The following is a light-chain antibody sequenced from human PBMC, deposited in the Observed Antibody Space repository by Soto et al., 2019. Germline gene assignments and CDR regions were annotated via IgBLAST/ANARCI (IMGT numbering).Light chain of an antibody. V-gene: IGKV3-20*01. J-gene: IGKJ5*01. CDR3: QQYGDSPPGT. Sequence: EIVLTPSPGTLAVSPCEGATLSASAGQSVTNGHLARYQQRPGLPPRLLIYGASSRATGIPDRFSGSGSGTDFTLTISRLEPEDFALYFCQQYGDSPPGTFGQGTRLEI. CDR1: QSVTNGH. CDR2: GAS.